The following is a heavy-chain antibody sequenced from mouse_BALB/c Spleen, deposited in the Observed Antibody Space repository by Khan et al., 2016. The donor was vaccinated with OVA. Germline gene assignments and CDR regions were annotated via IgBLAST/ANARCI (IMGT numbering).Heavy chain of an antibody. Sequence: EVELVESGGGLVKPGGSLTLSCAASGFTFSDYYMYWVRQTPEKRLEWVATISDGGSYTYYPDSVKGRFTISRDDAENNLYLHMSSLKSDDTAMYYWVRGYYGDPFAYWGQGTLVTVSA. D-gene: IGHD2-13*01. CDR1: GFTFSDYY. V-gene: IGHV5-4*02. J-gene: IGHJ3*01. CDR3: VRGYYGDPFAY. CDR2: ISDGGSYT.